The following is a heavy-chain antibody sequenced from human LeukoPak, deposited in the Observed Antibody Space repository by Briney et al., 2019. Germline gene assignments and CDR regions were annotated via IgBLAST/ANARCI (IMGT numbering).Heavy chain of an antibody. J-gene: IGHJ4*02. CDR3: AKDLTPLMVRGAAVDY. Sequence: PGGSLRLSCAASGFTFSSYGMHWVRQAPGKGLEWVAFIRYDGSNKYYADSVKGRFTISRDNSKNTLYLQMNSLRAEDTAVYYCAKDLTPLMVRGAAVDYWGQGTLVTVSS. CDR2: IRYDGSNK. CDR1: GFTFSSYG. V-gene: IGHV3-30*02. D-gene: IGHD3-10*01.